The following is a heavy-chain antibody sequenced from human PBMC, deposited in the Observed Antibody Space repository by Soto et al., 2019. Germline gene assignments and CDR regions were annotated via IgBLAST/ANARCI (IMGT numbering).Heavy chain of an antibody. CDR2: IKQDGSGK. J-gene: IGHJ4*02. CDR3: ARDYDSSGYTFDY. V-gene: IGHV3-7*01. CDR1: GFTFSSYW. Sequence: PGGSLRLSCAASGFTFSSYWMSWVRQAPGKGLEWVANIKQDGSGKYYVDSVKGRFTISRDNAKNSLYLQMNSLRAEDTAVYFCARDYDSSGYTFDYWGQGTLVTVSS. D-gene: IGHD3-22*01.